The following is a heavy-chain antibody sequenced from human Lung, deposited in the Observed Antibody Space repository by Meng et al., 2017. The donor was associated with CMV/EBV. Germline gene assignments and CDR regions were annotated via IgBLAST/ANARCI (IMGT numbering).Heavy chain of an antibody. Sequence: SETLSLXXAVYDGSFSGYYWSWIRQPPGKGLEWIGEINHSGSTNYNPSLKSRVTISVDTSKNQFSLKLSSVTAADTAVYYCAREREDIVATGYFDYWGQGTXVTVSS. CDR3: AREREDIVATGYFDY. D-gene: IGHD5-12*01. CDR1: DGSFSGYY. V-gene: IGHV4-34*01. J-gene: IGHJ4*02. CDR2: INHSGST.